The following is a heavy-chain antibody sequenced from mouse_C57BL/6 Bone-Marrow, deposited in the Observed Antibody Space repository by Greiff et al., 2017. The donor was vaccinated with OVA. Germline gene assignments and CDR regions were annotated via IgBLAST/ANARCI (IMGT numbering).Heavy chain of an antibody. Sequence: VQLMESGAELVKPGASVKLSCKASGYTFTNYWMHWVKQRPGQGLEWIGYINPSSGDTKYNQKFKDKATLTADKSSSTAYMQLSSRTYEDSAFSYCAGRHYYGSSTCDSIDYWGQGTSVTVSS. CDR3: AGRHYYGSSTCDSIDY. J-gene: IGHJ4*01. CDR2: INPSSGDT. CDR1: GYTFTNYW. V-gene: IGHV1-7*01. D-gene: IGHD1-1*01.